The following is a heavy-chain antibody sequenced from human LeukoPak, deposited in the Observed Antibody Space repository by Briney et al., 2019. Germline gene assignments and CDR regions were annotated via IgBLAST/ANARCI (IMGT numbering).Heavy chain of an antibody. CDR3: TRDLSGYSGYGFFDY. D-gene: IGHD5-12*01. Sequence: SLRLSCTASGFTFGDYAMSWVRQAPWKGLEWVGFIRSKAYGGTTEYAASVKGRFTISRDDSKSIAYLQTNSLKTEDTAVYYCTRDLSGYSGYGFFDYWGQGTLVTVSS. J-gene: IGHJ4*02. CDR1: GFTFGDYA. V-gene: IGHV3-49*04. CDR2: IRSKAYGGTT.